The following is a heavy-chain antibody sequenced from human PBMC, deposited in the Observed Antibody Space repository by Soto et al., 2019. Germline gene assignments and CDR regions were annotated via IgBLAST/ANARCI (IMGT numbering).Heavy chain of an antibody. CDR3: AREVYGSGSYSHYTYYGMDV. D-gene: IGHD3-10*01. CDR2: IIPIFGTA. Sequence: SVKVSCKASGGTFSSYAISWVRQAPGQGLEWMGGIIPIFGTANYAQKFQGRVTITADKSTSTAYMELSSLRSEDTAVYYCAREVYGSGSYSHYTYYGMDVWGQGTTVTAS. V-gene: IGHV1-69*06. J-gene: IGHJ6*02. CDR1: GGTFSSYA.